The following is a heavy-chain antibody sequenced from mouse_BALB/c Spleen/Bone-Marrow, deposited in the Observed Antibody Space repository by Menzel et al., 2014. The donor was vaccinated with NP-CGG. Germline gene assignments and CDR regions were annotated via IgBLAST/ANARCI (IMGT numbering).Heavy chain of an antibody. CDR1: GYSFTDYN. Sequence: EVQLVESGPELEKPGASVKMSCKASGYSFTDYNMNWVKQSNGKSLEWIGNIDPSYGGTTYNQKFKGKATLTVDKSSSTVYMQLKSLTSKDSAVYYCARGHDGYRTWFAYWGQGTLVTVSA. CDR3: ARGHDGYRTWFAY. J-gene: IGHJ3*01. V-gene: IGHV1-39*01. D-gene: IGHD2-3*01. CDR2: IDPSYGGT.